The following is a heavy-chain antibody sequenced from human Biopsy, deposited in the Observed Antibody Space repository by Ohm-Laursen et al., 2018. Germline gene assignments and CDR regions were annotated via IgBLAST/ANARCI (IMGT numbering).Heavy chain of an antibody. V-gene: IGHV4-61*01. CDR2: ISYSGST. CDR3: ASYSHHYYDFDY. J-gene: IGHJ4*02. Sequence: GTLSLTCAVSGGSINSDSSYWSWIRQPPGKGLEWIGYISYSGSTKYNPSLKSPVTISVDTSKNQFSLKLSSVTAADTAVYYCASYSHHYYDFDYWGQGTLVTVSS. CDR1: GGSINSDSSY. D-gene: IGHD3-16*01.